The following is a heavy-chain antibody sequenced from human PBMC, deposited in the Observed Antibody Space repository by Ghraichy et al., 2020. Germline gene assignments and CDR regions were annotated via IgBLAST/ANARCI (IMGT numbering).Heavy chain of an antibody. Sequence: SGPTLVKPTQTLTLTCTFSGFSLSTSRVGVGWIRQPPGKALEWLALIYWDDDKRYSPSLKSRLTITKDTSKNQVVLTMTNMDPVDTATYYCVHRRMEDKIRYWYFDLWGRGTLVTVSS. J-gene: IGHJ2*01. CDR2: IYWDDDK. D-gene: IGHD2-15*01. CDR3: VHRRMEDKIRYWYFDL. V-gene: IGHV2-5*02. CDR1: GFSLSTSRVG.